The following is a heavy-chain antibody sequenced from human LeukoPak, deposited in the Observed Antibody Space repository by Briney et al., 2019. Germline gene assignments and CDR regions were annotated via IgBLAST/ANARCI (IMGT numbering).Heavy chain of an antibody. V-gene: IGHV3-11*01. CDR1: GFTFSHYY. D-gene: IGHD4-11*01. CDR3: ARDNYSNYAFDY. Sequence: GGSLRLSCAASGFTFSHYYMSWIRQAPGKGLEWVSYISSSGSTIYYADSVKGRFTISRDNAKNSLYLQMNSLRAEDTAVYYCARDNYSNYAFDYWGQGTLVTVSS. J-gene: IGHJ4*02. CDR2: ISSSGSTI.